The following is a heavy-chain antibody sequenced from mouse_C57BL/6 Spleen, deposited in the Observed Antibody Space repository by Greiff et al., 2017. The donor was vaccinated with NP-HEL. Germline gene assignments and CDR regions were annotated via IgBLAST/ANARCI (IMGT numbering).Heavy chain of an antibody. Sequence: DVQLQESGPGLVKPSQSLSLTCSVTGYSITSGYYWNWIRQFPGNKLEWMGYISYDGSNNYNPSLKNRISITRDTSKNQFFLKLNSVTTEDTATYYCARDPWDGGYWGQGTTLTVSS. J-gene: IGHJ2*01. V-gene: IGHV3-6*01. CDR1: GYSITSGYY. CDR2: ISYDGSN. D-gene: IGHD4-1*01. CDR3: ARDPWDGGY.